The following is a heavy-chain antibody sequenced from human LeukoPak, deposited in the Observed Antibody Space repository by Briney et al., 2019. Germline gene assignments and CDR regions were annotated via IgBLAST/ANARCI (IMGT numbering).Heavy chain of an antibody. CDR2: ISSSSSYI. J-gene: IGHJ4*02. V-gene: IGHV3-21*01. Sequence: PGGSLRLSCAASGFTFSSYSMNWVRQAPGKGLEWVSSISSSSSYIYYADSVKGRFTISRDNAKNSLYLQMNSLRAEDTAVYYCARDGGQRGYYFDYWGQGTLVTVSS. CDR3: ARDGGQRGYYFDY. CDR1: GFTFSSYS. D-gene: IGHD3-16*01.